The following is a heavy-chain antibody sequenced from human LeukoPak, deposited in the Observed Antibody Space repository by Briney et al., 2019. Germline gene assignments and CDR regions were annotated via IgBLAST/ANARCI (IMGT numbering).Heavy chain of an antibody. CDR2: ISSSSTYT. Sequence: GGSLRLSCAVSGFPFSDYYMTWIRQAPGKGLQWVSYISSSSTYTHYADSVKGRFTISRDNAKNSLYLQMNSLKTEDTAVYYCTADLRSRHFFDSTGYYYVDYFDYWGQGTLVTVSS. CDR1: GFPFSDYY. D-gene: IGHD3-22*01. CDR3: TADLRSRHFFDSTGYYYVDYFDY. J-gene: IGHJ4*02. V-gene: IGHV3-11*03.